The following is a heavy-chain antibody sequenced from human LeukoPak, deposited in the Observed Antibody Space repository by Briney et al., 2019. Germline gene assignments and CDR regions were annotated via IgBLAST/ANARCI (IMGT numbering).Heavy chain of an antibody. J-gene: IGHJ3*01. CDR1: GYSFTRYC. D-gene: IGHD1-26*01. CDR2: IYPGDSGP. CDR3: GMSGDRGPLQDDVFDV. Sequence: GESLKISCKGSGYSFTRYCIGWVRPMPGKGLEWMGIIYPGDSGPTYSPSFQGQVTISVDKSINTAYLQWSSLQASDTAMYYCGMSGDRGPLQDDVFDVWGQGTMVTVST. V-gene: IGHV5-51*01.